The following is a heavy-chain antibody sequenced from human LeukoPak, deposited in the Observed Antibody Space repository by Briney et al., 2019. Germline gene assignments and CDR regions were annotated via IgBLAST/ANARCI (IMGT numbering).Heavy chain of an antibody. J-gene: IGHJ4*02. D-gene: IGHD1-1*01. CDR2: IKPNNGDT. CDR3: ARRVQNTGVFDY. Sequence: ASVKVSCNASGYTFTDYYMHWVRQAPGQGLEWMGRIKPNNGDTNYAQKFQGRVTMTRDTSINTAYMELSRLESDDTAVYYCARRVQNTGVFDYWGQGTLVTVSS. V-gene: IGHV1-2*06. CDR1: GYTFTDYY.